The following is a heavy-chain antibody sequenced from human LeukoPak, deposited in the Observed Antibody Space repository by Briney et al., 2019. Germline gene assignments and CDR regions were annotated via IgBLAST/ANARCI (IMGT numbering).Heavy chain of an antibody. CDR1: GYTLTELS. CDR3: ATGTAVASFDP. V-gene: IGHV1-24*01. D-gene: IGHD6-19*01. CDR2: FDPEDGEA. Sequence: GASVKVSCKVSGYTLTELSMHWVRQAPGKGLEWMGGFDPEDGEAIYAQKFQGRVTMTEDTSTDTAYMELSSLRSEDTAVYNCATGTAVASFDPWGQGTLVTVSS. J-gene: IGHJ5*02.